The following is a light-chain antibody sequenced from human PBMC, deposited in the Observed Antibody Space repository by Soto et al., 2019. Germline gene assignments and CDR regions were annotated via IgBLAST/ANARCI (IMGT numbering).Light chain of an antibody. CDR1: SGSIASNY. J-gene: IGLJ2*01. CDR2: EDN. Sequence: NFMLTQPHSVSESPGQTVTISCTRSSGSIASNYVQWYQQRPGSSPTIVIYEDNQRPSGVPDRFSGSIDGSSSPASLTISGLKSEDEADYYCQSYDSDTVIFGGGTQLTVL. V-gene: IGLV6-57*01. CDR3: QSYDSDTVI.